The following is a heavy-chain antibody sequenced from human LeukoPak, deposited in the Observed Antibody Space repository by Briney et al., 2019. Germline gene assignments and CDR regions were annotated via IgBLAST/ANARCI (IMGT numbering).Heavy chain of an antibody. CDR1: GYTFTGYY. CDR3: ARDTRSHYDFWSGSNLYYFDY. Sequence: ASVKVSCKASGYTFTGYYMHWVRQAPGQGLEWMGWINPNSGGTNYAQKFQGRVTMTRDTSISTAYMELSRLGSDDTAVYYCARDTRSHYDFWSGSNLYYFDYWGQGTLATVSS. J-gene: IGHJ4*02. D-gene: IGHD3-3*01. CDR2: INPNSGGT. V-gene: IGHV1-2*02.